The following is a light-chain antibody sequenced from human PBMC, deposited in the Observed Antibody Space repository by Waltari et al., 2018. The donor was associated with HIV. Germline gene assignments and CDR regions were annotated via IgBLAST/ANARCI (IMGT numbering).Light chain of an antibody. V-gene: IGKV1-39*01. CDR2: AAS. CDR3: QQSYSRPPT. Sequence: DIQMTQSPSSLSASVGDRVTITCRASQSISTALNWYQQKPGKAPKVLINAASSLQSGVPTRFRGTGSGTHFTLTISNLQPEDFATYYCQQSYSRPPTFSPGTTVDVK. CDR1: QSISTA. J-gene: IGKJ3*01.